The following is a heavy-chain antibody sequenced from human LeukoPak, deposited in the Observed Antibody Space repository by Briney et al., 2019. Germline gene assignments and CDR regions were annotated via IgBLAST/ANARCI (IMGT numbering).Heavy chain of an antibody. CDR3: AKESSGWYLEYFQH. Sequence: GGSLRLSCAASGFTVSNNYMSWVRQAPGKGLEWVSAISGSGGSTYYADSVKGRFTISRDNSKNTLYLQMNSLRAEDTAVYYCAKESSGWYLEYFQHWGQGTLVTVSS. CDR2: ISGSGGST. V-gene: IGHV3-23*01. J-gene: IGHJ1*01. D-gene: IGHD6-19*01. CDR1: GFTVSNNY.